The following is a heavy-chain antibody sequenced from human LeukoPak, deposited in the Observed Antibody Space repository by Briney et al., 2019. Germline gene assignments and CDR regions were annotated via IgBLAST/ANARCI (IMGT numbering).Heavy chain of an antibody. D-gene: IGHD7-27*01. Sequence: PGGSLRLSCAASGFTFSTCSMNWVRQAPGQGLEWVSYINSDTIWYADSVKGRFTISRDNAKNSLFLQMNSLRAEDTAVYYCARDRDWGFDYWGQGTLVTVSS. J-gene: IGHJ4*02. CDR2: INSDTI. V-gene: IGHV3-48*01. CDR1: GFTFSTCS. CDR3: ARDRDWGFDY.